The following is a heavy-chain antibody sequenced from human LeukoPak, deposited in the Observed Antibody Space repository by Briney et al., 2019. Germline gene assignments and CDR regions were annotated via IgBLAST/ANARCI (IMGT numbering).Heavy chain of an antibody. D-gene: IGHD3-10*01. V-gene: IGHV5-51*01. CDR2: IYPGDSDT. CDR3: ARLAMVRGVIQYYFDY. J-gene: IGHJ4*02. CDR1: GYSFTSYW. Sequence: GESLKISCKGSGYSFTSYWIGWVRQMPGKGLEWMGSIYPGDSDTRYSPSFQGQVTISADKSISTAYLQWSSLKASDTAMYYCARLAMVRGVIQYYFDYWGQGTLVTVSS.